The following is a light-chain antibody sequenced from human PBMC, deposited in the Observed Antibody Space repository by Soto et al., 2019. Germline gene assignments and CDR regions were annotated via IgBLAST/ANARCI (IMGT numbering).Light chain of an antibody. CDR1: QSVTTW. CDR2: DAS. J-gene: IGKJ1*01. Sequence: DIQMTQSPSTLSASLGDRVTITCRASQSVTTWLAWYQQKPGRAPKLLIYDASTLESGVPSRFSGSGSETEFTLTISRLQPDDFATYYCQQYNSYGTFGQGTKVDIK. V-gene: IGKV1-5*01. CDR3: QQYNSYGT.